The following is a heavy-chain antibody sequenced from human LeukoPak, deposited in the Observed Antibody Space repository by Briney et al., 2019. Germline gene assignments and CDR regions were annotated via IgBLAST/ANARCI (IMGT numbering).Heavy chain of an antibody. J-gene: IGHJ6*02. Sequence: ASVKVSCKASGYTFTGYYMHWVRQAPGQGLEWMGRINPNSGGTNYAQKFQGRVTMTRDTSTSTVYMELSSLRSEDTAVYYCAREIRPYYDFWSGYYTANYYYYGMDVWGQGTTVTVSS. CDR1: GYTFTGYY. CDR2: INPNSGGT. D-gene: IGHD3-3*01. V-gene: IGHV1-2*06. CDR3: AREIRPYYDFWSGYYTANYYYYGMDV.